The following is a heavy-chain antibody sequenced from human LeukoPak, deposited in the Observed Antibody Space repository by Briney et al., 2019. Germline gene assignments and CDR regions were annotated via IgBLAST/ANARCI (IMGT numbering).Heavy chain of an antibody. V-gene: IGHV4-34*01. Sequence: SETLSLTCAVYGGSFSGYYWSWIRQPPGKGLEWIGEINHSGSTNYNPSLKSRVTISVDTSKNQFSLKLSSVTAADTAVYYCAATGYSYNYWGQGTLVTVSS. CDR2: INHSGST. CDR3: AATGYSYNY. J-gene: IGHJ4*02. D-gene: IGHD4-11*01. CDR1: GGSFSGYY.